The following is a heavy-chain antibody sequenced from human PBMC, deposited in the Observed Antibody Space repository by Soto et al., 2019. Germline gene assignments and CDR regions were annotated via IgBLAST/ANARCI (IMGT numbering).Heavy chain of an antibody. CDR2: LSASGDST. D-gene: IGHD6-19*01. CDR3: AKDPQISGWSHNWFDP. Sequence: PGGSLRLSCAASGFTFSHYAMSWVRQGPGKGLEWVSLLSASGDSTYYADSVKGRFTISRDNSKNTLYLQMNSLRAEDTAIYYCAKDPQISGWSHNWFDPWGQGTLVTVSS. CDR1: GFTFSHYA. V-gene: IGHV3-23*01. J-gene: IGHJ5*02.